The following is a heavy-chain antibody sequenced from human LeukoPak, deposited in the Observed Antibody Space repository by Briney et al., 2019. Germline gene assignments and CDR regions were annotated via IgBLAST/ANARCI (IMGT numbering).Heavy chain of an antibody. D-gene: IGHD3-10*01. CDR2: ISYDGSNK. CDR1: GFTFSEHY. CDR3: ARNYGSGSYPPAH. V-gene: IGHV3-30*03. Sequence: GGSLRLSCAASGFTFSEHYMDWVRQAPGKGLEWVAVISYDGSNKYYADSVKGRFTISRDNSKNTLYLQMNSLRAEDTAVYYCARNYGSGSYPPAHWGQGTLVTVSS. J-gene: IGHJ4*02.